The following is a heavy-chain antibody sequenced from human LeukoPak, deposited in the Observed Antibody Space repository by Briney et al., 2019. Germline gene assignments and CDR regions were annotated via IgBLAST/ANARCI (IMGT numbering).Heavy chain of an antibody. J-gene: IGHJ4*02. CDR1: GYTFTSYY. CDR3: ASAVQLWSTLDY. D-gene: IGHD5-18*01. CDR2: INPSGGNT. V-gene: IGHV1-46*01. Sequence: ASVKVSCKASGYTFTSYYMHWVRQAPGQGLEWMGIINPSGGNTNYAQKFQGRVTMTRDTSTSTVYMELSSLGSEDTAVYYCASAVQLWSTLDYWGQGTLVTVSS.